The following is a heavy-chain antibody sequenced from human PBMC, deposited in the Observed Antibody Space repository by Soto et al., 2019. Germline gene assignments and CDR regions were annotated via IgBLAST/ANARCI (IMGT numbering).Heavy chain of an antibody. Sequence: EVQLVESGGGLVKPGGSLRLSCAASGFTFSTYSMNWVRQAPGKGLEWVSSISDSSSYIYYADSVKGRCTISRDNAKNSLYLQMNSLRAEDTAVYYCARYDSSGYYWPYYYYGMDVWGQGTTVTVSS. J-gene: IGHJ6*02. V-gene: IGHV3-21*01. CDR3: ARYDSSGYYWPYYYYGMDV. CDR1: GFTFSTYS. D-gene: IGHD3-22*01. CDR2: ISDSSSYI.